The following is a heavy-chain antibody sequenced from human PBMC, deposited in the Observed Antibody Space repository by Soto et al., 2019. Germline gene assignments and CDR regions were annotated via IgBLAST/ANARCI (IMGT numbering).Heavy chain of an antibody. D-gene: IGHD1-26*01. CDR1: TFSMYS. CDR3: ARDQGGSYDSWFDP. CDR2: ISGGSAYI. Sequence: EVQVVESGGGLVKPGGSLRLSCTFTFSMYSMNWVRQAPGKGLEWVASISGGSAYIKYAESVKGRFTISRDNAKNSLHLQMNSLRAEDTAIYHCARDQGGSYDSWFDPWGQGTLVTRLL. J-gene: IGHJ5*02. V-gene: IGHV3-21*06.